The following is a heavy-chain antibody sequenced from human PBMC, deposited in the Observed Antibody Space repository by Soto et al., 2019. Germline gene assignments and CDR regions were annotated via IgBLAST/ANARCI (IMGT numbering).Heavy chain of an antibody. J-gene: IGHJ6*02. CDR3: ARGKLQPTEKLRFLEWLMFGYYGMDV. CDR2: INHSGST. D-gene: IGHD3-3*01. Sequence: PSETLSLTCAVYGGSFSGYYWSWIRQPPGKGLEWIGEINHSGSTNYNPSLKSRVTISVDTSKNQFSLKLSSVTAADTAVYYCARGKLQPTEKLRFLEWLMFGYYGMDVWGQGTTVTVSS. V-gene: IGHV4-34*01. CDR1: GGSFSGYY.